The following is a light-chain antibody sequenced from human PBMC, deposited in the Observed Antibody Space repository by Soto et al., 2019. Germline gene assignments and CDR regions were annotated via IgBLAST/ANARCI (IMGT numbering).Light chain of an antibody. Sequence: DIVMTQSPDSLAVSLGERATINCKSSQSVLYSSNNNNYLAWYQQKPGQPPKLLIYWASTRESGVPDRFSGSGSGTDFTLAISSLQAEDVAVYYCQQHYNAPFTVGGGTRVEIK. J-gene: IGKJ4*01. CDR2: WAS. CDR1: QSVLYSSNNNNY. V-gene: IGKV4-1*01. CDR3: QQHYNAPFT.